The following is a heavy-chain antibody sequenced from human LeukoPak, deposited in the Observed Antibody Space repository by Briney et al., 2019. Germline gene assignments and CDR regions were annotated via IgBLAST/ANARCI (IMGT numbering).Heavy chain of an antibody. CDR2: ISASGGST. V-gene: IGHV3-23*01. CDR1: GFTFSSYA. D-gene: IGHD6-19*01. CDR3: AKIPVSYSSGWSNFDY. Sequence: GGSLRLSCAASGFTFSSYAMSWVRQAPVMGLEWVSGISASGGSTYYADSVKGRFTISRDNSKNTLYLQMNSLRAEDTAVYYCAKIPVSYSSGWSNFDYWGQGTLVTVSS. J-gene: IGHJ4*02.